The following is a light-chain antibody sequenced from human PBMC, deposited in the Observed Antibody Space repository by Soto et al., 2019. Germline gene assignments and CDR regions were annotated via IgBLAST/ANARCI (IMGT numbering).Light chain of an antibody. CDR3: QHYDSYSGT. Sequence: DIQMTQSPSTLSASVGDRVTITCRASQSINSWLAWYQQKPGKAPKLLIYRASTLEGGVPSRFSGSGSGTEFTLTISSLQPDDFSTYYCQHYDSYSGTFGPETKGGYQT. V-gene: IGKV1-5*03. CDR1: QSINSW. J-gene: IGKJ3*01. CDR2: RAS.